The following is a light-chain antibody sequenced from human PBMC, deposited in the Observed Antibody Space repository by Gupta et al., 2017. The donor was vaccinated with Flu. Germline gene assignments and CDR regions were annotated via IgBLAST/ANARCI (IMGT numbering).Light chain of an antibody. J-gene: IGLJ3*02. CDR1: SSNIAINY. CDR2: ENN. V-gene: IGLV1-51*02. CDR3: QTWDNSLNAVV. Sequence: QSVFTQPPSVSVAPGQTVTISCSGSSSNIAINYVSWYQQLPGTAPKLIMFENNKRPSGIPDRFSGSRSGTSATLAIAGLQTGDEADYYCQTWDNSLNAVVFGGGTKLTVL.